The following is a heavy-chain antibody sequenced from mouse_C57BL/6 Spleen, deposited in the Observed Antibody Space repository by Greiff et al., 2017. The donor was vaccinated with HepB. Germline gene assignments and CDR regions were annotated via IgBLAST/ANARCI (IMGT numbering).Heavy chain of an antibody. Sequence: QVHVKQSGAELVRPGTSVKVSCKASGYAFTNYLIEWVKQRPGQGLEWIGVINPGSGGTNYNEKFKGKATLTADKSSSTAYMQLSSLTSEDSAVYFCARRDYGSSYGFAYWGQGTLVTVSA. D-gene: IGHD1-1*01. J-gene: IGHJ3*01. CDR1: GYAFTNYL. CDR3: ARRDYGSSYGFAY. CDR2: INPGSGGT. V-gene: IGHV1-54*01.